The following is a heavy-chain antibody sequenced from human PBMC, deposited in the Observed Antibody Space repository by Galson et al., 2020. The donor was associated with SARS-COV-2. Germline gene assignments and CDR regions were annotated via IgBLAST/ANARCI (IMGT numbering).Heavy chain of an antibody. CDR3: ARALLTGINILYYHGMDV. CDR1: GDSVSSNSAA. Sequence: SQTLSLTCAISGDSVSSNSAAWNWIRQSPSRGLEWLGRTYYRSKWYNDYAVSVKSRITINPDTYKNQFSLQLNSVTPEDTGVYYCARALLTGINILYYHGMDVWGQGTTVTVSS. D-gene: IGHD1-20*01. J-gene: IGHJ6*02. V-gene: IGHV6-1*01. CDR2: TYYRSKWYN.